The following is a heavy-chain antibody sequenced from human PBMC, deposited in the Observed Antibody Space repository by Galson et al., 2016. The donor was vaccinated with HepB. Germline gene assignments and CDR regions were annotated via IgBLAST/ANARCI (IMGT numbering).Heavy chain of an antibody. D-gene: IGHD3-22*01. CDR3: ARRHRSSAYYVGDL. Sequence: QSGAEVKKPGESLRISCRGSGYRFTNYWISWVRQMPGKGLEWMGRIDPTDSYSNYSPSFQGYVTISADKSTSTAHLQWSSLRASDTAMYYCARRHRSSAYYVGDLGGQGTMVTVSS. V-gene: IGHV5-10-1*01. CDR2: IDPTDSYS. CDR1: GYRFTNYW. J-gene: IGHJ3*01.